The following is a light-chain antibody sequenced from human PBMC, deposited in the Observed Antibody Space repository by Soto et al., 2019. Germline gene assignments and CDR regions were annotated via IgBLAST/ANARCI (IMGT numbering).Light chain of an antibody. CDR3: SSYTSRTTPD. Sequence: QSALTQPASVSGSPGQTITISCTGTSSDVGGYAYVSWYQQYPGKVPKLVISEVSNRPSGVSHRFSGSRSGNTASLTISGLQAEDEADYHCSSYTSRTTPDFGGGTKVTVL. CDR2: EVS. CDR1: SSDVGGYAY. J-gene: IGLJ2*01. V-gene: IGLV2-14*01.